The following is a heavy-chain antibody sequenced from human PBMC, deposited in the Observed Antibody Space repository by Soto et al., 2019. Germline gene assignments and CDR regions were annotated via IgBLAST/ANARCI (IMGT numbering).Heavy chain of an antibody. Sequence: EVPVVESGGGLVQPGGSLRLSCAASGFTVSSNNMRWVRQAPGKGLECVSVIDSGGSTYYADSVKGRFSISRDNSKNTLYLQMNSLRAEDTAVYYCARDRALRLGELSLRKVHYGMDVWGQGTTVTVSS. CDR2: IDSGGST. CDR3: ARDRALRLGELSLRKVHYGMDV. J-gene: IGHJ6*02. D-gene: IGHD3-16*02. CDR1: GFTVSSNN. V-gene: IGHV3-66*01.